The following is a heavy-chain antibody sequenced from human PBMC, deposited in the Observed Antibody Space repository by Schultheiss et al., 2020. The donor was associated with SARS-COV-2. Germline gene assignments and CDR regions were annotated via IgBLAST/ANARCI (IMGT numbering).Heavy chain of an antibody. CDR2: ISSSSSYI. J-gene: IGHJ4*02. V-gene: IGHV3-11*06. CDR1: GFTFSDHY. CDR3: VRSSDIVVVVALGDY. D-gene: IGHD2-15*01. Sequence: GGSLRLSCAASGFTFSDHYMTWIRQAPGKGLEWVSSISSSSSYIYYADSVKGRFTISRDKAKNTLYQQMNSLVPEDMSVYFCVRSSDIVVVVALGDYWGQGTLVTVSS.